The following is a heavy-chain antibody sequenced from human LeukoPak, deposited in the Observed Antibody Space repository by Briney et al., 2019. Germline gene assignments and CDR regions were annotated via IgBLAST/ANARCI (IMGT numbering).Heavy chain of an antibody. CDR2: IWYDGSNK. D-gene: IGHD3-10*01. V-gene: IGHV3-33*01. Sequence: GGSLRLSCAASGFTFSSCGMHWVRQAPGKGLEWVAVIWYDGSNKYYADSVKGRFTISRDNSKNTLYLQMNSLRAEDTAVYYCARDRNYYGSGSYHYYYYYYGMDVWGQGTTVTVSS. CDR1: GFTFSSCG. J-gene: IGHJ6*02. CDR3: ARDRNYYGSGSYHYYYYYYGMDV.